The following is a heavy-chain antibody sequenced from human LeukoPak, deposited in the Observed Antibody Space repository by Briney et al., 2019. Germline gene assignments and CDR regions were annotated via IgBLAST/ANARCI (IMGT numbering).Heavy chain of an antibody. CDR1: RFIFINYG. J-gene: IGHJ6*03. D-gene: IGHD3-16*01. CDR2: IRYDGSNK. CDR3: AKDWANYYYMDV. Sequence: GSLLLSCAASRFIFINYGMYWVRQAPGKGLEWVAFIRYDGSNKYYADSVKGRFTISRDNSKNTLYLQMISLRAEDTAVYYCAKDWANYYYMDVWGKGTTVTISS. V-gene: IGHV3-30*02.